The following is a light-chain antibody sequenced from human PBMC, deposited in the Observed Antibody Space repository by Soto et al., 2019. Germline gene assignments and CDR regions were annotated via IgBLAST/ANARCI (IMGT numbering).Light chain of an antibody. CDR3: QQYGTSLYT. CDR1: LSVTGNY. Sequence: EIVLTQSPDTLSLSPGEKATLSCRASLSVTGNYLAWYQQKPGQAPRLLIYDASTRATGIPDRFSGSGSGTDFTLTISRLEPEDFAVYYCQQYGTSLYTFGQGTKLEIK. CDR2: DAS. J-gene: IGKJ2*01. V-gene: IGKV3-20*01.